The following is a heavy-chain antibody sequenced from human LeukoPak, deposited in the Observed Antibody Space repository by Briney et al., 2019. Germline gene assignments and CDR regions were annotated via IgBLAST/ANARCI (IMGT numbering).Heavy chain of an antibody. V-gene: IGHV5-51*01. J-gene: IGHJ4*02. Sequence: GESLKISCKTSGYSFTTYWIGWVRQMPGKGLEWMGIIYPADSDPRYSPSFQGQFTISADKSIGTAYLEWSSLRASDTAIYYCARPVSSRNWLLDYWGQGTLVTVSS. D-gene: IGHD1-20*01. CDR2: IYPADSDP. CDR1: GYSFTTYW. CDR3: ARPVSSRNWLLDY.